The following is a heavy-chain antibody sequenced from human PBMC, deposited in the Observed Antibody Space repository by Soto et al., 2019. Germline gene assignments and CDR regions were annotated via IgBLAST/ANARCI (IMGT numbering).Heavy chain of an antibody. Sequence: SETLSLTCTVSGGSISSSSYYWGWIRQPPGKGLEWIGSIYYSGSTYYNPSLKSRVTISVDTSKNQFSLKLSSVTAADTAVYYCARQWGSSSVDYWGQGTLVTVSS. CDR3: ARQWGSSSVDY. D-gene: IGHD6-6*01. CDR2: IYYSGST. J-gene: IGHJ4*02. V-gene: IGHV4-39*01. CDR1: GGSISSSSYY.